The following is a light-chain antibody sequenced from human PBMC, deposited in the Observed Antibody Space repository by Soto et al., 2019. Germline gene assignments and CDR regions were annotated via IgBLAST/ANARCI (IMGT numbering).Light chain of an antibody. V-gene: IGKV1-39*01. CDR2: AAS. J-gene: IGKJ1*01. CDR1: QSISSC. Sequence: DIQMTQSPSSLSASVGDRVTITCRASQSISSCLNWYQQKPGKAPKLLIYAASNLQSGVPSRFSGSESGTDFIPTISSLQPEDFATYYCQQIYVAPVTFGQGTKVEIK. CDR3: QQIYVAPVT.